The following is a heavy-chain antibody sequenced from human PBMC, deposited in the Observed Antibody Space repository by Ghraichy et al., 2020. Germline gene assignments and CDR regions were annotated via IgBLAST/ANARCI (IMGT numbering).Heavy chain of an antibody. CDR1: GFTVSSNY. J-gene: IGHJ3*01. CDR3: ARPSHYYGSGKGVLDV. Sequence: GGSLRLSCAASGFTVSSNYMSWVRQAPGKGLEWVSGTSDNGAGTYYADSVKGRFTISRDNSKNTLYLQMNSLRAEDTAVYYCARPSHYYGSGKGVLDVWGQGTVLTVSS. CDR2: SDNGAGT. V-gene: IGHV3-53*01. D-gene: IGHD3-10*01.